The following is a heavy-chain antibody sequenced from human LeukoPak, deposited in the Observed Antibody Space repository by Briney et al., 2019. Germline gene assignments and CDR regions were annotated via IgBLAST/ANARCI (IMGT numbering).Heavy chain of an antibody. Sequence: PSETLSLTCTVSGGSFSSYYWTWIRQPPGKGLEWIAYIDYSGNTNYNPSLKSRVTISVDTSKNQFSLKLSSVTAADTAVYYCARRRVAVAGIYAFDIWGQGTMVTVSS. CDR3: ARRRVAVAGIYAFDI. D-gene: IGHD6-19*01. CDR1: GGSFSSYY. J-gene: IGHJ3*02. V-gene: IGHV4-59*08. CDR2: IDYSGNT.